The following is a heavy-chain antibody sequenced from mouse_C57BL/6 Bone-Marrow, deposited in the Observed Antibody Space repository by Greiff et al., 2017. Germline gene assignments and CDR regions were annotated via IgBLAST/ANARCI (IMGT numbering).Heavy chain of an antibody. D-gene: IGHD1-2*01. Sequence: EVHLVESGGDLVKPGASLKLSCAASGFTFSSYGMSWVRQTPDKRLEWVATISRGGSYTYYPDSVKGRFTISRDNAKNTLYLQMSSLNSEDTAMYYCAGYSRRDWYFDVWGTGTTVTVSS. V-gene: IGHV5-6*01. CDR2: ISRGGSYT. CDR1: GFTFSSYG. CDR3: AGYSRRDWYFDV. J-gene: IGHJ1*03.